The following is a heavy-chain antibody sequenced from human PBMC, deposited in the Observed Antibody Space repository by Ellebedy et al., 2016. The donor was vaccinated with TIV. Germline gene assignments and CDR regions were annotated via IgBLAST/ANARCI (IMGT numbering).Heavy chain of an antibody. CDR1: GFTFSSHA. J-gene: IGHJ4*02. V-gene: IGHV3-30-3*01. D-gene: IGHD5-18*01. CDR2: ISYDGNDK. Sequence: GESLKISCAVSGFTFSSHAMHWVRQAPGKGLEWVAVISYDGNDKYYADSVKGRFTISRDNSRNTVYLQMNSLRSKDTAVYFCAKDRIPGDGYWVFVYWGQGTLVTVSS. CDR3: AKDRIPGDGYWVFVY.